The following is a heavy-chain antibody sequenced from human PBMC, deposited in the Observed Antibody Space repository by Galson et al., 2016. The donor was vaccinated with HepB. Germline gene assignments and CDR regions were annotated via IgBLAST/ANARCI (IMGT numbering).Heavy chain of an antibody. CDR2: ITAYNYNT. J-gene: IGHJ4*02. CDR3: ARGRVRDTIRGAGIGPSDH. Sequence: SVKVSCKASGFTFTNYGFTWVRQAPGQGLEWMGFITAYNYNTIYAQNLQDRVTLTTDIPTTTAYMELRSLTSDDTAVDYCARGRVRDTIRGAGIGPSDHWGKGTLVTVSS. D-gene: IGHD3-10*01. CDR1: GFTFTNYG. V-gene: IGHV1-18*04.